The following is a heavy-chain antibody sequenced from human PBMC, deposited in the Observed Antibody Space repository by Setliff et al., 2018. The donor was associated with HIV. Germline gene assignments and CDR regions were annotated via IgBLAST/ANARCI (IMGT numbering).Heavy chain of an antibody. D-gene: IGHD2-15*01. CDR1: GDSITRGGYY. CDR2: IYYSGRT. J-gene: IGHJ4*01. CDR3: ARGKDPGLYFDN. V-gene: IGHV4-31*11. Sequence: PSETLSLTCAVSGDSITRGGYYWSWIRQFAGKGLEWIADIYYSGRTNYNPSLKSRLTVSIDTSKNHLSLKLTSMTAADTAMYFCARGKDPGLYFDNWRHVMLVTVSS.